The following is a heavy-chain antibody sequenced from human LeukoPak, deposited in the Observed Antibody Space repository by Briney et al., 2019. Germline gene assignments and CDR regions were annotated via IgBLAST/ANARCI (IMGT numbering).Heavy chain of an antibody. CDR2: ISRSGSYT. CDR3: ARVIGSSPTNCWFDP. D-gene: IGHD6-13*01. J-gene: IGHJ5*02. Sequence: PGGSLRLSCAASGFTFSDYYMSWIRQAPGKGLEWVSYISRSGSYTKYEDSVKGRFTISRDNAKNSLYLQMNSLRAEDTALYYCARVIGSSPTNCWFDPWGQGTLVTVSS. V-gene: IGHV3-11*05. CDR1: GFTFSDYY.